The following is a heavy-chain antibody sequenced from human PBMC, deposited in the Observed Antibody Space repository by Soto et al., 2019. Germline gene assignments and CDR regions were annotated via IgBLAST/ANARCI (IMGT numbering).Heavy chain of an antibody. CDR1: GGSISSGGYY. V-gene: IGHV4-31*03. D-gene: IGHD6-13*01. CDR2: IYYSGST. CDR3: ARETHSSWLYYYYYGMDV. Sequence: PSETLSLTCTVSGGSISSGGYYWSWIRQHPGKGLEWIGYIYYSGSTYYNPSLKSRVTISVDTSKNQFSLKLSSVTAADTAVYYCARETHSSWLYYYYYGMDVWGQGTTVTVS. J-gene: IGHJ6*02.